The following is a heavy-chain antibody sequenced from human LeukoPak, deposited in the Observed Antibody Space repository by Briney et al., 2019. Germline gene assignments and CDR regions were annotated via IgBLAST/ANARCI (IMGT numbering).Heavy chain of an antibody. Sequence: GGSLRLSCAASGFTLSSYWMHWVRQAPGKGLEWVAVVSYDGSNKYYADSVKGRFTISRDNSKNTLYLQMNSLRAEDTAVYYCARASYSGSWYSYYYYYYMDVWGKGTTVTVSS. CDR2: VSYDGSNK. CDR1: GFTLSSYW. V-gene: IGHV3-30*03. CDR3: ARASYSGSWYSYYYYYYMDV. J-gene: IGHJ6*03. D-gene: IGHD6-13*01.